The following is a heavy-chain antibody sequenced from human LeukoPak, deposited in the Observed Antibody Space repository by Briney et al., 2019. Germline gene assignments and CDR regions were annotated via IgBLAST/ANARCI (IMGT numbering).Heavy chain of an antibody. CDR3: TTDILTFYGSGGTGQDY. Sequence: GGSLRLSCAASGFTFSSYSMNWVRQAPGKGLEWVSSISSSSSYIYYADSVKGRFTISRDNAKNSLYLQMNSLRAEDTAVYYCTTDILTFYGSGGTGQDYWGQGTLVTVSS. D-gene: IGHD3-10*01. CDR1: GFTFSSYS. V-gene: IGHV3-21*03. J-gene: IGHJ4*02. CDR2: ISSSSSYI.